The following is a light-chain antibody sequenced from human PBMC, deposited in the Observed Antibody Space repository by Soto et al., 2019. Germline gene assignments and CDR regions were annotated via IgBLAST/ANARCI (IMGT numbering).Light chain of an antibody. CDR1: QSVSSSY. J-gene: IGKJ3*01. V-gene: IGKV3-20*01. CDR2: GTS. Sequence: EIVLTQSPGTLSLSPGERATLSCRASQSVSSSYLAWYQQKPGQAPRLLIYGTSGRATGIPDRYSGSGSGTDFTHTISRLEPEDFAVYYWQQYGGSPMFTFGPGTKVDIK. CDR3: QQYGGSPMFT.